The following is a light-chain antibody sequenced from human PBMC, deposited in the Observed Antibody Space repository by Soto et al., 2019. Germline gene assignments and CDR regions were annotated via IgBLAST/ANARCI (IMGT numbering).Light chain of an antibody. CDR1: SSDVGAYDY. J-gene: IGLJ1*01. CDR2: EIN. CDR3: SSFAGSNNFPYV. V-gene: IGLV2-8*01. Sequence: ALTQPPSASGSPGQSVTISCTGTSSDVGAYDYVSWYQQHPGKAPKLMIYEINKRPSGVPDRFSGSKSGNTASLTVSGLQAEDEADYYCSSFAGSNNFPYVFGTGTKVTVL.